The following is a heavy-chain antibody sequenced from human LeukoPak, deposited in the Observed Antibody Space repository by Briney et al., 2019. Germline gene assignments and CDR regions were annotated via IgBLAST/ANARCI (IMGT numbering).Heavy chain of an antibody. Sequence: PGGSLRLSCAASGFTFSSYSMNWVRQAPGKGLEWVSSISSSSSYIYYADSVKGRFTISRDNAKNSLYLQVNSLRAEDTAVYYCARDRIGYNKLGDYWGQGTLVTVSS. CDR1: GFTFSSYS. V-gene: IGHV3-21*01. CDR2: ISSSSSYI. CDR3: ARDRIGYNKLGDY. J-gene: IGHJ4*02. D-gene: IGHD5-24*01.